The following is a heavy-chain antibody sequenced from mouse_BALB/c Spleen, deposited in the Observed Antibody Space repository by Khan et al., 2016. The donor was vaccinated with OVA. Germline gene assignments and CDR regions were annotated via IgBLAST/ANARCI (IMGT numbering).Heavy chain of an antibody. D-gene: IGHD3-1*01. CDR1: GYSITSGYF. CDR3: ARGGSSGPAWFAY. J-gene: IGHJ3*01. V-gene: IGHV3-6*02. Sequence: EVQLQESGPGLVKPSQSLSLTCSVTGYSITSGYFWNWIRQFPGNNLEWMGYIRYAGTSNSNPSLKNRISTTRDTSKNPFFLRLNSVTPEDTATYYCARGGSSGPAWFAYWGQGTLVTVSA. CDR2: IRYAGTS.